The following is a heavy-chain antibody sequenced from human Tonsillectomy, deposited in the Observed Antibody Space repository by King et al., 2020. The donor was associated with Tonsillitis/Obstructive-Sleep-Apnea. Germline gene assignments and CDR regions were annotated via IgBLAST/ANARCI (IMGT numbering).Heavy chain of an antibody. Sequence: VQLVESGGGLVKPGGSLRLSCAASGFTFSDYYMSWIRQAPGKGLEWVSYITSSGSTRYYADFVKGRFTMSRDNAKNSLNLQMHSLRAEDTAVYYCARVGDIVVVPAAIWFDPWGQGTLVTVSS. CDR3: ARVGDIVVVPAAIWFDP. CDR2: ITSSGSTR. J-gene: IGHJ5*02. D-gene: IGHD2-2*01. V-gene: IGHV3-11*01. CDR1: GFTFSDYY.